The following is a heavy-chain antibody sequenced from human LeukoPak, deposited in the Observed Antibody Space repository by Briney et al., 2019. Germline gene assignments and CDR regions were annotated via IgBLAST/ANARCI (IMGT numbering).Heavy chain of an antibody. J-gene: IGHJ2*01. D-gene: IGHD3-16*01. CDR2: INPERGDI. CDR3: ARVWQGFFDL. CDR1: GYTFTDYF. Sequence: ASVKVSCKASGYTFTDYFLHWVRQAPGQGLEWMGRINPERGDINYAQKFQGWVSLTWNTSISTAYMDLSSLSSDDTAIYYCARVWQGFFDLWGRGTLVTVSS. V-gene: IGHV1-2*04.